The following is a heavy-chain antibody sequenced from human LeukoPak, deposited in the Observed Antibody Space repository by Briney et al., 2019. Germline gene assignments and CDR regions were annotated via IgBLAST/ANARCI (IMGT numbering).Heavy chain of an antibody. D-gene: IGHD3-16*01. CDR1: GGSFSGYY. Sequence: SETLSLTCAVYGGSFSGYYWSWIRQPPGKGLEWIGEINHSGSTNYNPSLKSRVTISVDTSKNQFSLKLSSVTAADTAVYYCARMGITFGGVKKDYWGQGTLVTVSS. V-gene: IGHV4-34*01. J-gene: IGHJ4*02. CDR3: ARMGITFGGVKKDY. CDR2: INHSGST.